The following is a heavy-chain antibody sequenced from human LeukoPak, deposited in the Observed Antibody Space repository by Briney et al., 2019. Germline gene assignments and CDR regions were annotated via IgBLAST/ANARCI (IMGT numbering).Heavy chain of an antibody. CDR3: AKDISSGYYSRAAFDI. CDR2: ISWNSGSI. D-gene: IGHD3-22*01. CDR1: GFTFDDYA. J-gene: IGHJ3*02. Sequence: GGSLRLSCAASGFTFDDYAMHWVRQAPGKGLEWVSGISWNSGSIGYADSVKGRFTISRDNAKNSLYLQMNSLRAEDMALYYCAKDISSGYYSRAAFDIWGQGTMVTVSS. V-gene: IGHV3-9*03.